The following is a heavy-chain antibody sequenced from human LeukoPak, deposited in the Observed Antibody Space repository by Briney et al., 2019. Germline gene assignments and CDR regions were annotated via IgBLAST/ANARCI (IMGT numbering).Heavy chain of an antibody. V-gene: IGHV4-31*03. CDR2: IYYSGST. CDR3: ARAKRRGIVVVIGD. CDR1: GGSISSGGYY. Sequence: SETLSLTCTVSGGSISSGGYYWSWIRQHPGKGLEWIGYIYYSGSTYYNPSLKSRVTISVDTSKNQFSLKLSSVTAADTAVYYCARAKRRGIVVVIGDWGQGTLVTVSS. D-gene: IGHD3-22*01. J-gene: IGHJ4*02.